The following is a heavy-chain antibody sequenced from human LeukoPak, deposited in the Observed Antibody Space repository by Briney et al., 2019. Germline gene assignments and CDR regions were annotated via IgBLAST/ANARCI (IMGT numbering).Heavy chain of an antibody. CDR3: ARHSDYYDSWGAFDI. Sequence: SETLSLTCTVSGGSISSYYWSWIRQPPGKGLEWIGYIYYSGSTNYNPSLKSRVTISVDTSKNQFSLKLSSVTAADTAVYYCARHSDYYDSWGAFDIWGQGTMVTVSS. J-gene: IGHJ3*02. CDR1: GGSISSYY. CDR2: IYYSGST. V-gene: IGHV4-59*08. D-gene: IGHD3-22*01.